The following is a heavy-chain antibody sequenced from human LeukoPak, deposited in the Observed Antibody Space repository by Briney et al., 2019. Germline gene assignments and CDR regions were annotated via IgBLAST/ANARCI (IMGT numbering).Heavy chain of an antibody. CDR3: ARTKVLPDYYDNSGGFDC. J-gene: IGHJ4*02. D-gene: IGHD3-22*01. CDR2: ISYRGST. CDR1: GGSINNFY. Sequence: KPSETLSLTCIVSGGSINNFYWSWIRQPPGKGLEWIGYISYRGSTNYNPSLKSRVTISVDTSKNQFSLKLSSVTAADTAVYYCARTKVLPDYYDNSGGFDCWGQGTLVTVSS. V-gene: IGHV4-59*01.